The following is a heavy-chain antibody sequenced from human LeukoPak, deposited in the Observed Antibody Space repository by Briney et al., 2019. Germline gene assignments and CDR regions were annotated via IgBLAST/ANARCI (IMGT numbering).Heavy chain of an antibody. V-gene: IGHV3-11*01. CDR2: ISSNGSTK. J-gene: IGHJ3*02. D-gene: IGHD3-10*01. Sequence: GGSLRLSCTDSRFTFNDYYMSWIRQAPGKGLKWVSYISSNGSTKYYADSVKGRFTISRDNAKNSLYLQMNSLRAEDTAIYYCARAVLLWFGELGDAFDIWGQGTMVTVSS. CDR3: ARAVLLWFGELGDAFDI. CDR1: RFTFNDYY.